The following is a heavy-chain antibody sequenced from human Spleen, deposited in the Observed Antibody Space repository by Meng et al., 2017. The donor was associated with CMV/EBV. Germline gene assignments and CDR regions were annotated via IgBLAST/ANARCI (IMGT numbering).Heavy chain of an antibody. CDR3: TRDGSGYYGPGDY. J-gene: IGHJ4*02. CDR2: IYSGGDT. V-gene: IGHV3-66*02. D-gene: IGHD3-22*01. Sequence: GGSLRLSCAASGFTVTYHYMSWVRQAPGKGLEWVSVIYSGGDTFYTNSVMGRFSVSRDNSKNTVYLQMNSLRPEDTAVYYCTRDGSGYYGPGDYWGQGTLVTVSS. CDR1: GFTVTYHY.